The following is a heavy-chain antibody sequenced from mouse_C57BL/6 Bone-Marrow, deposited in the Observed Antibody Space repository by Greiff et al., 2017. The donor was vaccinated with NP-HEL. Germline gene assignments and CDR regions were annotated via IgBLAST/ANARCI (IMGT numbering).Heavy chain of an antibody. V-gene: IGHV1-18*01. CDR3: ARGGTTVVAPYYYAMDY. CDR2: INPNNGGT. Sequence: EVQLQQSGPELVKPGASVKIPCKASGYTFTDYNMDWVKQSHGKSLEWIGDINPNNGGTIYNQKFKGKATLTVDKSSSTAYMELRSLTSEDTAVYYCARGGTTVVAPYYYAMDYWGQGTSVTVSS. D-gene: IGHD1-1*01. CDR1: GYTFTDYN. J-gene: IGHJ4*01.